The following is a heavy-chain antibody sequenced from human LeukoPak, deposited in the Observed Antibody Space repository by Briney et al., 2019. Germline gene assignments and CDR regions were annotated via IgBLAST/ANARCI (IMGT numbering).Heavy chain of an antibody. CDR3: ARLGNWEGRRYFDY. Sequence: PSETLPLTCSVSGGSITGYSWSWIRQPPGKGLEWIGYIYYSGSTNYNPSLKSRVTISVDTSKNQFSLKLSSVTAADTAVYYCARLGNWEGRRYFDYWGQGTLVTVSP. D-gene: IGHD7-27*01. CDR2: IYYSGST. J-gene: IGHJ4*02. V-gene: IGHV4-59*08. CDR1: GGSITGYS.